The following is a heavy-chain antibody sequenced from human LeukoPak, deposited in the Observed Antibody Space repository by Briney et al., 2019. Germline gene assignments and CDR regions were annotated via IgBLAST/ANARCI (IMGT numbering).Heavy chain of an antibody. CDR1: GFTFSSYE. V-gene: IGHV3-23*01. J-gene: IGHJ6*03. CDR2: ISGNGDRT. D-gene: IGHD3-10*01. CDR3: AKGGRTGKSISMIRGVRNYYYYMDV. Sequence: GGSLRLSCAASGFTFSSYEMNWVRQAPGKGLEWVSAISGNGDRTYYADSVKGRFSISRDNSKNTLYLQMNSLRAEDTAVYYCAKGGRTGKSISMIRGVRNYYYYMDVWGKGTTVTISS.